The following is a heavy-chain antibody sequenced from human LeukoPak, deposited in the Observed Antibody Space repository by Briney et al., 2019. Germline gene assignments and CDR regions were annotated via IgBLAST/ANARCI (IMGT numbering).Heavy chain of an antibody. Sequence: ASVKVSCKASGYTFTGYYMHWVRQAPGQGLEWMGWINPNSGGTNYAQKFQGRATMTRDTSISTAYMELSRLRSDDTAVYYCAREVLAAAGNNYWGQGTLVTVSS. CDR3: AREVLAAAGNNY. J-gene: IGHJ4*02. CDR2: INPNSGGT. V-gene: IGHV1-2*02. CDR1: GYTFTGYY. D-gene: IGHD6-13*01.